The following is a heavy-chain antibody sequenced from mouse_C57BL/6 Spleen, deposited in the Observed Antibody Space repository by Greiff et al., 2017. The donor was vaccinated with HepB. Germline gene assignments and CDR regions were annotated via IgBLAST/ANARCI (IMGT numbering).Heavy chain of an antibody. V-gene: IGHV1-50*01. CDR2: IDPSDSYT. CDR1: GYTFTSYW. D-gene: IGHD2-4*01. CDR3: ARELRRDAMDY. J-gene: IGHJ4*01. Sequence: VKLQQPGAELVKPGASVKLSCKASGYTFTSYWMQWVKQRPGQGLEWIGEIDPSDSYTNYNQKFKGKATLTVDTSSSTAYMQLSSLTSEGSAVYYCARELRRDAMDYWGQGTSVTVSS.